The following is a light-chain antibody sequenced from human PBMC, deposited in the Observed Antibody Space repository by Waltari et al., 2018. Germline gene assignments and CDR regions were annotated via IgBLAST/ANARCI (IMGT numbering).Light chain of an antibody. CDR1: QSVLYSSNNKNY. V-gene: IGKV4-1*01. CDR3: QQHYSSPRT. Sequence: DIVMTQSPDSLAVSLGERVTISCRSSQSVLYSSNNKNYLVWYQQKPGQPPKLLIYWASTRESGVPDRFSGSGSGTDFTLTISSLQAEDVAVYYCQQHYSSPRTFGQGTKVEIK. J-gene: IGKJ1*01. CDR2: WAS.